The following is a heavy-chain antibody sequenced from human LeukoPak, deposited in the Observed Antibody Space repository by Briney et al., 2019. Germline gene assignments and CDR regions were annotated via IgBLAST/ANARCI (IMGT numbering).Heavy chain of an antibody. CDR2: IYPGDSDT. J-gene: IGHJ4*02. Sequence: GESLKISCKGSGYSFTSYWIGWVRQMPGKGLEWMGIIYPGDSDTRYSPSFQGQVTISADKSISTAYLQWSSLKASDTAMYYCARLFFGYDILTGPLPAFDYWGQGTQVTVSS. CDR3: ARLFFGYDILTGPLPAFDY. V-gene: IGHV5-51*01. CDR1: GYSFTSYW. D-gene: IGHD3-9*01.